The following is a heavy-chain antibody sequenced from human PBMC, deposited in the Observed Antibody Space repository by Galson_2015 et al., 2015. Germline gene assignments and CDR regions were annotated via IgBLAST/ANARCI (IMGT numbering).Heavy chain of an antibody. Sequence: QSGAEVKKPGESLRTSCKGSGYSFTSYWISWVRQMPGKGLEWMGRIDPSDSYTNYNPSFQGHVTISADKSISTAYLQWSSLKASDTAMYYCARQPPCSSTSCYARYYYMDVWGKGTTVTVSS. J-gene: IGHJ6*03. CDR1: GYSFTSYW. D-gene: IGHD2-2*01. CDR2: IDPSDSYT. V-gene: IGHV5-10-1*01. CDR3: ARQPPCSSTSCYARYYYMDV.